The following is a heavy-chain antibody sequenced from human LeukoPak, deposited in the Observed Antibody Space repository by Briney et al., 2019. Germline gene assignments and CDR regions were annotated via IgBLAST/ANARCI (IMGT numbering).Heavy chain of an antibody. D-gene: IGHD3-10*01. Sequence: SETLSLTCTVSGDSISRSSYYWGWIRQSPGKGLEWIGSIYSSGATYYNPSLKSRVTISVDTSKTQFSLKLSSVTAADTAVYYCARDHGANYESGGYFDYWGQGTLVTVSS. CDR3: ARDHGANYESGGYFDY. V-gene: IGHV4-39*07. CDR1: GDSISRSSYY. CDR2: IYSSGAT. J-gene: IGHJ4*02.